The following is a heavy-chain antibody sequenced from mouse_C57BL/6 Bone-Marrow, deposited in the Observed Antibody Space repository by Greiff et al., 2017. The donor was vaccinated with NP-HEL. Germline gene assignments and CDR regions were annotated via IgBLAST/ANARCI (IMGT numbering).Heavy chain of an antibody. CDR3: ARATTVVATYYFDY. Sequence: EVHLQQSGPELVKPGASVKISCKASGYTFTDYYMNWVKQSHGKSLEWIGDINPNNGGTSYNQKFKGKATLTVEKSSSTAYMELRSLTSEDSAVYYCARATTVVATYYFDYWGQGTTLTVSS. D-gene: IGHD1-1*01. CDR1: GYTFTDYY. V-gene: IGHV1-26*01. J-gene: IGHJ2*01. CDR2: INPNNGGT.